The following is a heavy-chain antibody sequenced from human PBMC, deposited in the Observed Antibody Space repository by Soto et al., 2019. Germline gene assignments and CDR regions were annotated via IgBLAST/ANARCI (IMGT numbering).Heavy chain of an antibody. CDR1: RFTFSDYY. CDR2: ISSSRSYT. J-gene: IGHJ6*02. V-gene: IGHV3-11*05. CDR3: ARGLTSSAYYPMDV. Sequence: GGSLRLSCAASRFTFSDYYMSWIRQAPGKGLEWVSYISSSRSYTNYADSVKGRFTISRDNAKNSLYLQMNSLRAEDTAVYYCARGLTSSAYYPMDVWGQGNTVTVSS. D-gene: IGHD3-22*01.